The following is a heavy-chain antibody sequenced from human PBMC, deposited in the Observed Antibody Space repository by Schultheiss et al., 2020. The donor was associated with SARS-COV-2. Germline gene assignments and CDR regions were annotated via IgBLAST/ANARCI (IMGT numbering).Heavy chain of an antibody. J-gene: IGHJ4*02. CDR3: ASSGWRKFDY. D-gene: IGHD2-15*01. CDR1: GFNFSIYG. V-gene: IGHV3-33*05. CDR2: ISYDGSNK. Sequence: GGSLRLSCVVSGFNFSIYGMHWVRQAPGKGLEWVAVISYDGSNKYYADSVKGRFTISRDNSKNTLYLQMNSLGAEDTAIYYCASSGWRKFDYWGQGNLVTVSS.